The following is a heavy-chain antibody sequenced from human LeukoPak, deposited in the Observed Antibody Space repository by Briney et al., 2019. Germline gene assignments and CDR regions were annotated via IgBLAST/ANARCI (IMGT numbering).Heavy chain of an antibody. J-gene: IGHJ3*02. CDR3: ARDYGDSSGYYRRLDAFDI. D-gene: IGHD3-22*01. V-gene: IGHV4-59*01. CDR1: DGSISTYY. Sequence: SETLSLTCTVSDGSISTYYWTWIRQPSGKGLEWIGYMYHSGHTNYNPSLKSRVTISVDTSKNQFSLKLSSVTAADTAVYYCARDYGDSSGYYRRLDAFDIWGQGTMVTVSS. CDR2: MYHSGHT.